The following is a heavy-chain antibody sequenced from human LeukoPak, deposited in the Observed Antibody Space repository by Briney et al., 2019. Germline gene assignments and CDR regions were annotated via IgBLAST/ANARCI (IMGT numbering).Heavy chain of an antibody. CDR1: GFTLSNHW. CDR3: ARNNGMDV. Sequence: PGGSLRLSCAASGFTLSNHWMTWVRQVPGRGPEWVANVNRDGSETYYLDSVKGRFTISKDNAKNSLYLQMNSLRAEDTALYHCARNNGMDVWGQGTKVIVSS. V-gene: IGHV3-7*03. J-gene: IGHJ6*02. CDR2: VNRDGSET.